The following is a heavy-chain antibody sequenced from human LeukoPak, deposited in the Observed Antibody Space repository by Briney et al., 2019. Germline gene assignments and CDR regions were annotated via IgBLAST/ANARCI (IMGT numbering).Heavy chain of an antibody. J-gene: IGHJ4*02. V-gene: IGHV3-74*01. CDR2: INPGGSSI. CDR3: ARSNQADDY. CDR1: GFTFSSYW. Sequence: GRSLRLSCAASGFTFSSYWMHWVRQVPGKGLVWVARINPGGSSITYADSVKGRITISRVNAKNTLYLQMDSLRAEGTGVYYCARSNQADDYWGQGTLVTVSS. D-gene: IGHD1-14*01.